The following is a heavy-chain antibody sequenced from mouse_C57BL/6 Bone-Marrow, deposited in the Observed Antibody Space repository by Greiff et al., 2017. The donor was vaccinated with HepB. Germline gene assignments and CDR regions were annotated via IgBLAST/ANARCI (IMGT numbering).Heavy chain of an antibody. Sequence: EVKLVESGGGLVKPGGSLKLSCAASGFTFSDYGMHWVRQAPEKGLEWVAYISSGSSTIYYADTVKGRCTISRDNAKNTLFLQMTSLRSEDTAMYYCARPYDGYPYYFDYWGQGTTLTVSS. CDR1: GFTFSDYG. J-gene: IGHJ2*01. V-gene: IGHV5-17*01. CDR3: ARPYDGYPYYFDY. CDR2: ISSGSSTI. D-gene: IGHD2-3*01.